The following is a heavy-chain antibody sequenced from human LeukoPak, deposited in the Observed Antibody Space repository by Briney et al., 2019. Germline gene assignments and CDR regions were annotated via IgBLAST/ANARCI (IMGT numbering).Heavy chain of an antibody. CDR2: INHSGST. CDR3: ARGGGYSYGYQYYYYYYMDV. V-gene: IGHV4-34*01. J-gene: IGHJ6*03. D-gene: IGHD5-18*01. CDR1: GGSFSGYY. Sequence: SETLSLTCAVYGGSFSGYYWSWIRQPPGKGLEWIGEINHSGSTNYNPSLKSRFTISVDTSKTQFSLKLSSVTAADTAVYYCARGGGYSYGYQYYYYYYMDVWGKGTTVTVSS.